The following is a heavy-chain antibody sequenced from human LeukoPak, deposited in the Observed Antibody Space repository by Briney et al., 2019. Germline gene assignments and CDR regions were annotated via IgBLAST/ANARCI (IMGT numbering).Heavy chain of an antibody. CDR3: ARLRVQQLASSYYMDV. J-gene: IGHJ6*03. D-gene: IGHD6-13*01. CDR2: LYYGVNT. CDR1: GDSVTTTNFY. Sequence: SETLSLTCTVSGDSVTTTNFYWGWIRQAPGKGVEWIGSLYYGVNTYYKPSLKSRVTISVDTSLNQFSLILTSVTAADTGVYYCARLRVQQLASSYYMDVWGKGTTVTVSS. V-gene: IGHV4-39*01.